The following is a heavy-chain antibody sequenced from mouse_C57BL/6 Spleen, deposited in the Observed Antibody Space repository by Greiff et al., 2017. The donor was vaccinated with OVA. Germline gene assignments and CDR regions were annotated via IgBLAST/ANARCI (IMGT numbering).Heavy chain of an antibody. CDR1: GFTFNTYA. J-gene: IGHJ3*01. Sequence: GGGLVQPKGSLKLSCAASGFTFNTYAMHWVRQAPGKGLEWVARISSKSSNYATYYADSVKDSFTISRNDSQSMLYLKMNNLKTEDTAMYYCVRDLPGFAYWGQGTLVTVSA. CDR2: ISSKSSNYAT. CDR3: VRDLPGFAY. V-gene: IGHV10-3*01.